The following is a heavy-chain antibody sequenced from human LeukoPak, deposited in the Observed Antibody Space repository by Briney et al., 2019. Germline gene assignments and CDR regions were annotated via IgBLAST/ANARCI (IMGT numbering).Heavy chain of an antibody. CDR3: AREMARRLVGSGSSVSY. CDR2: INPNSGGT. CDR1: GYTLTGYY. J-gene: IGHJ4*02. V-gene: IGHV1-2*02. Sequence: ASVKVSCKASGYTLTGYYMHWVRQAPGQGLEWMGWINPNSGGTNYAQKFQGRVTMTRDTSISTAYMELSRLRSDDTAVYYCAREMARRLVGSGSSVSYWGQGTLVTVSS. D-gene: IGHD3-10*01.